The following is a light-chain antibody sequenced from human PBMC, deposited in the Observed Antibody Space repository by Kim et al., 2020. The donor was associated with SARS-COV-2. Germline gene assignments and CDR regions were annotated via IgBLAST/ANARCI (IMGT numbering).Light chain of an antibody. CDR3: GTWDGSLSAAV. CDR1: SSNIGHNS. CDR2: DNL. Sequence: GQKVTISSSGSSSNIGHNSVSWYQQLPGTAPKLLIYDNLKRPSGIPDRFSGSKSGTSATLGITGLQTGDEADYYCGTWDGSLSAAVFGGGTQLTVL. J-gene: IGLJ2*01. V-gene: IGLV1-51*01.